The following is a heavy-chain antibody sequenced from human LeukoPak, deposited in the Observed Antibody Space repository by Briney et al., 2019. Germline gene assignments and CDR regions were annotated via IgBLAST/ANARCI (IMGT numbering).Heavy chain of an antibody. D-gene: IGHD5-18*01. CDR1: GFTFSSYA. J-gene: IGHJ6*02. V-gene: IGHV3-74*01. Sequence: GGSLRLSCAASGFTFSSYAMSWVRQAPGKGLVWVSHINSDGSITSYADSVKGRFTISRDNAKNTLYPQTNSLRAEDTAVYYCARDAVDTANAVWGQGTTVTVSS. CDR3: ARDAVDTANAV. CDR2: INSDGSIT.